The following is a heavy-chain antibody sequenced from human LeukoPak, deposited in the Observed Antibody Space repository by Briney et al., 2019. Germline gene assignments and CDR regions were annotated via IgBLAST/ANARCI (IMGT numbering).Heavy chain of an antibody. J-gene: IGHJ4*02. D-gene: IGHD3-16*01. Sequence: PGGSLRLSCAASGFRFSDFSMNWVRQAPGKGLEWVSSISSSSSHIYYADSVKGRFTISRDNAKNSLYLQMNSLKAEDTAVYYCATSFMIRGNRGQGTLVTVSS. CDR1: GFRFSDFS. V-gene: IGHV3-21*01. CDR3: ATSFMIRGN. CDR2: ISSSSSHI.